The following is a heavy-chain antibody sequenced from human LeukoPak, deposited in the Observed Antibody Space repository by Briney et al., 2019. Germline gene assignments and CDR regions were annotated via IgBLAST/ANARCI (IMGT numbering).Heavy chain of an antibody. CDR1: GGSISSYY. Sequence: SETLSLTCTVSGGSISSYYWSWIRQPPGKGLEWIGYIYYSGSTNYNPSLKSRVTISVDTSKNQFSLKLSSVTAADTAGYYCASPYSSSWYPFAYWGQANPVTVSS. V-gene: IGHV4-59*08. CDR2: IYYSGST. J-gene: IGHJ4*02. D-gene: IGHD6-13*01. CDR3: ASPYSSSWYPFAY.